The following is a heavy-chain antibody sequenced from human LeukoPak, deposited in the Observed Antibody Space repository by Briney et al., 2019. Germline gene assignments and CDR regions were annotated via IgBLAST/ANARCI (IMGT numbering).Heavy chain of an antibody. CDR3: ARDGGWDYDTSGYYLHAFDI. D-gene: IGHD3-22*01. CDR2: ISSSSGYI. J-gene: IGHJ3*02. V-gene: IGHV3-21*01. CDR1: GFTFSSYS. Sequence: TGGSLRLSCAASGFTFSSYSMNWVRQAPGKGLEWVSSISSSSGYIYYADSLKGRFTISRDNAKNSLYLQMNSLRAEDTAVYYCARDGGWDYDTSGYYLHAFDIWGQGTMVTVSS.